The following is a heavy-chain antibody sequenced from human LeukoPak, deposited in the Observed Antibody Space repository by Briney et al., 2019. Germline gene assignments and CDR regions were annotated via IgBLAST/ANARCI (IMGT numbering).Heavy chain of an antibody. CDR3: AISPKGILTGYMRY. D-gene: IGHD3-9*01. Sequence: SETLSLTCAVYGGSFSGYYWSWIRQPPGKGLEWIGEINHSGSTNYNPSLKSRVTISVDTSKNQFSLKLSSVTAADTAVYYCAISPKGILTGYMRYWGQGTLVTVSS. V-gene: IGHV4-34*01. CDR1: GGSFSGYY. CDR2: INHSGST. J-gene: IGHJ4*02.